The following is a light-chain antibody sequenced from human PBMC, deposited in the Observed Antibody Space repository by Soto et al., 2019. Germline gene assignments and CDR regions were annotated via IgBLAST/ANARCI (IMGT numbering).Light chain of an antibody. CDR2: DAS. Sequence: RMSLSVSTLSAYVGDRVSITCRASQRVDRYLAWYQQKPGKAPQLLIYDASRLESGVPSRFSGSGSGTEFTLTISSLQPDDFTTFYCQQYKDYTWTFGQGSK. J-gene: IGKJ1*01. CDR3: QQYKDYTWT. V-gene: IGKV1-5*01. CDR1: QRVDRY.